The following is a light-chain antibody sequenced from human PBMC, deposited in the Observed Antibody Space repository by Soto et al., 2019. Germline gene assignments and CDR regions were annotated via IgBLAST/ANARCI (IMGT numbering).Light chain of an antibody. CDR1: QIISNRY. Sequence: EIVLTQSPGTLSLSPGERATLSFRASQIISNRYLAWYQQKPGQAPRLLIYAASSRATGIPDRFSGSGSGTDFTLTISRLEPEDFAVYYCQQFGSSPGFTFGPGTKVDIK. CDR3: QQFGSSPGFT. J-gene: IGKJ3*01. V-gene: IGKV3-20*01. CDR2: AAS.